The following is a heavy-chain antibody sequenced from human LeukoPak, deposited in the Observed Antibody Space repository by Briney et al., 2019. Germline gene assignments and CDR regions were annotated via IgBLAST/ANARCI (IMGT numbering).Heavy chain of an antibody. CDR2: ISGSGGST. CDR3: AKDSWGSGSYLARYFDY. D-gene: IGHD1-26*01. Sequence: GGSLRLSCAASGFTFSSYAMSWVRQAPGKGLEWVSAISGSGGSTYYADSVKGRFTISRDNSKNTLYLQMNSLRAEDTAVYYCAKDSWGSGSYLARYFDYWGQGTLVTVSS. CDR1: GFTFSSYA. V-gene: IGHV3-23*01. J-gene: IGHJ4*02.